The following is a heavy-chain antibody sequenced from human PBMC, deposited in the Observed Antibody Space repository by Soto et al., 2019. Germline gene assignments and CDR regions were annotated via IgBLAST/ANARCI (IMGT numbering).Heavy chain of an antibody. CDR1: GFTFTRYS. J-gene: IGHJ4*02. V-gene: IGHV3-21*06. CDR2: ISRTTNYI. CDR3: ARKSEDLTPTFDY. Sequence: EVQLVESGGGLVKPGGSLRLSCAASGFTFTRYSMNWVRQAPGKGLEWVSSISRTTNYIYYGDSMKGRFTISRDNAKNSVYLELNSLRPEDTAVYDCARKSEDLTPTFDYWGPGTLVTVAS.